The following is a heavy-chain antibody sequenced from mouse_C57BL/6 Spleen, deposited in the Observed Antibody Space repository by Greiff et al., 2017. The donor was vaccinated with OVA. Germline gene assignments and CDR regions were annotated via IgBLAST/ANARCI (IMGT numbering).Heavy chain of an antibody. V-gene: IGHV1-64*01. Sequence: VKLMESGAELVKPGASVKLSCKASGYTFTSYWMHWVKQRPGQGLEWIGMIHPNSGSTNYNEKFKSKATLTVDKSSSTAYMQLSSLTSEDSAVYYCAKGDWGVWGTGTTVTVSS. CDR3: AKGDWGV. CDR2: IHPNSGST. J-gene: IGHJ1*03. CDR1: GYTFTSYW.